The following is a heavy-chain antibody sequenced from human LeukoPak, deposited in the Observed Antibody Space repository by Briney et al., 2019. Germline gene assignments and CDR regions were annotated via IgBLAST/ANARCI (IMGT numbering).Heavy chain of an antibody. D-gene: IGHD3-3*01. CDR1: GFTFSSYW. V-gene: IGHV3-7*01. CDR2: IKQDGSEK. CDR3: ARDNPPSYYDFWSGYSPLDY. J-gene: IGHJ4*02. Sequence: PGGSLRLSCAASGFTFSSYWMSWVRQAPGKGLEWVANIKQDGSEKYYVDSVKGRFTISRDNAKNSLYLQMNSLRAEDTAVYYCARDNPPSYYDFWSGYSPLDYWGQGTLVTVSS.